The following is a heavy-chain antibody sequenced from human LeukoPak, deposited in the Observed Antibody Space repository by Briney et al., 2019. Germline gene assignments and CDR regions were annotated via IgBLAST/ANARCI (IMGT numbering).Heavy chain of an antibody. Sequence: GGSLRLSCAASGFTFSSYGMSWVRQAPGKGLEWVSAISGSGGSTYYADSVKGRFTISRDNSKNTLYLQMNSLRAEDTAVYYCAKDVWGSSGYWGLYFDYWGQGTLVTVSS. J-gene: IGHJ4*02. CDR3: AKDVWGSSGYWGLYFDY. CDR1: GFTFSSYG. D-gene: IGHD3-22*01. V-gene: IGHV3-23*01. CDR2: ISGSGGST.